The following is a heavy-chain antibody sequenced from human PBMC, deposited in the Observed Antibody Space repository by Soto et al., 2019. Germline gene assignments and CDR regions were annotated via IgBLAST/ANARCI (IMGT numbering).Heavy chain of an antibody. J-gene: IGHJ5*02. CDR3: AHYRGDVVVPAAIRDRGTWFDP. Sequence: SGPTLVNPTQTLTLTCTFSGFSLSTSGVGVGWIRQPPGKALEWLALIYWDDDKRYSPSLKSRLTITKDTSKNQVVLTMTNMDPVDTATYYCAHYRGDVVVPAAIRDRGTWFDPWGQGTLVTVSS. V-gene: IGHV2-5*02. CDR1: GFSLSTSGVG. CDR2: IYWDDDK. D-gene: IGHD2-2*02.